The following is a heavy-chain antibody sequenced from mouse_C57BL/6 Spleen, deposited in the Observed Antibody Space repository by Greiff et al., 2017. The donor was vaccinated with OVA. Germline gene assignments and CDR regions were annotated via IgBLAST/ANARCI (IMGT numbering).Heavy chain of an antibody. Sequence: EVMLVESEGGLVQPGSSMKLSCTASGFTFSDYYMAWVRQVPEKGLEWVANINYDGSSTYYLDSLKSRFIISRDNAKNILYLQTSSLKSEDTATYYCARYDGPMDYWGQGTSVTVSS. CDR2: INYDGSST. CDR1: GFTFSDYY. CDR3: ARYDGPMDY. D-gene: IGHD2-3*01. J-gene: IGHJ4*01. V-gene: IGHV5-16*01.